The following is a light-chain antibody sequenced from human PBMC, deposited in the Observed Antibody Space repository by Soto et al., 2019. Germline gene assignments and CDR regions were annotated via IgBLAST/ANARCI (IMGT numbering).Light chain of an antibody. Sequence: SVLTQPPSVSAAPGQKVTISCPGNSSNIGGNSVSWYQQLPGTAPKLLIYDDNKRPSGIPDRFSGSKSGTSATLGITGFQTGDEADYYCGSWDSSLSAYVFGTGTKVTVL. CDR2: DDN. V-gene: IGLV1-51*01. J-gene: IGLJ1*01. CDR3: GSWDSSLSAYV. CDR1: SSNIGGNS.